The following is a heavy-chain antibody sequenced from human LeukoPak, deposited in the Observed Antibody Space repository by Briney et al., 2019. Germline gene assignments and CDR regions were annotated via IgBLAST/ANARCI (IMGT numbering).Heavy chain of an antibody. V-gene: IGHV1-24*01. CDR3: ARGELGDHFDY. CDR1: GFGLSVLS. Sequence: ASVKVSCKISGFGLSVLSIHWMRQAPGKGLEWVGGIRPETGEPIFAQKFRGRVTITEDTFTDTAYMELSSLRSEDTAVYYCARGELGDHFDYWGQGTLVTVSS. CDR2: IRPETGEP. J-gene: IGHJ4*02. D-gene: IGHD7-27*01.